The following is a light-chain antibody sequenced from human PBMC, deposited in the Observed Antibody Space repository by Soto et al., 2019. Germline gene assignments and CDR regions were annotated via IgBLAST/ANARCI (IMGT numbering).Light chain of an antibody. J-gene: IGLJ2*01. CDR2: EGS. CDR3: SSYTSSSTLVV. Sequence: QSALTQPASVSGSPGQSITISCTGTSSDVGTYNLVSWYQQHPGNAPRLIIYEGSKRPSGVSNRFSGSKSGSTASLTISGLQAEDEADYYCSSYTSSSTLVVFGGGTKLTVL. CDR1: SSDVGTYNL. V-gene: IGLV2-14*02.